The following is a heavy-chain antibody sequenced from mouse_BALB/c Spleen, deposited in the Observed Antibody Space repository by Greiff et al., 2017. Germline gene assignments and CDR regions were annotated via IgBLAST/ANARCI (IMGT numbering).Heavy chain of an antibody. D-gene: IGHD1-2*01. V-gene: IGHV1S81*02. CDR1: GYTFTSYY. J-gene: IGHJ4*01. Sequence: QVQLQQSGAELVKPGASVKLSCKASGYTFTSYYMYWVKQRPGQGLEWIGAINPSNGGTNFNEKFKSKATLTVDKSSSTAYMQLSSLTSEDSAVYYGTRLIITTANRDYYAMDYWGQGTSVTVSS. CDR3: TRLIITTANRDYYAMDY. CDR2: INPSNGGT.